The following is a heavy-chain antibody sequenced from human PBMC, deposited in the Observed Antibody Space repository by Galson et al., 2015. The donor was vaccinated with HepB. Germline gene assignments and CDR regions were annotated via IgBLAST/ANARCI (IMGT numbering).Heavy chain of an antibody. V-gene: IGHV5-51*01. CDR2: IYPGDSDT. J-gene: IGHJ6*02. Sequence: QSGAEVKKPGESLKISCKGSGYSFTNYWIGWVRQMPGKGLEWMGIIYPGDSDTRYSPSFQGQVTISADKSISTAYLQWSSLKASDTAMYYCARRRYNGYDSYGMDVWGQGTTVTVSS. CDR1: GYSFTNYW. D-gene: IGHD5-12*01. CDR3: ARRRYNGYDSYGMDV.